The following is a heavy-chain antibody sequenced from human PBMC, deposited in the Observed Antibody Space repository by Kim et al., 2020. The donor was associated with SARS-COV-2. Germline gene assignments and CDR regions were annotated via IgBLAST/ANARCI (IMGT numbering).Heavy chain of an antibody. Sequence: GGSLRLSCAASGFTFSDYYMSWIRQAPGKGLEWVSYIRSSGSTIYYADSVKGRFTISRDNAKNSLYLQMNSLRAEDTAVYYCARVNCSGGSCYSPHCYYGMDVWGQGTTVTVSS. J-gene: IGHJ6*02. CDR1: GFTFSDYY. V-gene: IGHV3-11*01. D-gene: IGHD2-15*01. CDR3: ARVNCSGGSCYSPHCYYGMDV. CDR2: IRSSGSTI.